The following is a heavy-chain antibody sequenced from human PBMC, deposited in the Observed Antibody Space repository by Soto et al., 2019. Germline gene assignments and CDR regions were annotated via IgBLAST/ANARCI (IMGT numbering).Heavy chain of an antibody. D-gene: IGHD3-3*01. CDR1: GYPVTAYY. V-gene: IGHV1-2*02. Sequence: QLHLVQSGAVVKKPGASVTVSCSASGYPVTAYYMHWVRQAPGRGLEWMGGINPATGAAKYTQTFQGRVTVTRDTSTRTDFMELGGLTSEDTAVFSCARGGGVGVAGSAAFDMWGQGTLVTVSS. CDR3: ARGGGVGVAGSAAFDM. CDR2: INPATGAA. J-gene: IGHJ3*02.